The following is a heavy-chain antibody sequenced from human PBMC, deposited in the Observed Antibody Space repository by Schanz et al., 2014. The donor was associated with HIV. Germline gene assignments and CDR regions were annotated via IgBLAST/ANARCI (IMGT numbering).Heavy chain of an antibody. V-gene: IGHV3-33*08. CDR1: GFTFSDYY. D-gene: IGHD3-16*01. CDR3: ARITGEHYYAMDV. J-gene: IGHJ6*02. Sequence: QVQLVESGGGVVQPGRSLRLSCAASGFTFSDYYMSWIRQAPGMGLEWVAAMWYDESHKGYADSVKGRFTISRDNSKNTLYLEMNSLRAEDTAVYYCARITGEHYYAMDVWGQGTTVTVTS. CDR2: MWYDESHK.